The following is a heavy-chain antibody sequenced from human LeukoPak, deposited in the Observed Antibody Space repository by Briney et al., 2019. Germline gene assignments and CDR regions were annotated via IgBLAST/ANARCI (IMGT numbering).Heavy chain of an antibody. J-gene: IGHJ4*02. V-gene: IGHV4-4*07. Sequence: SETLSLTCTVSGGSISTYYWSWIRQPAGKGLEWIGRIHTSGSTLYDPSLKSRVTLSLDTSKNQFSLKLSSVTAADTSMYFCARGPAMRATFFEKWGQGILVTVSS. CDR2: IHTSGST. CDR3: ARGPAMRATFFEK. CDR1: GGSISTYY.